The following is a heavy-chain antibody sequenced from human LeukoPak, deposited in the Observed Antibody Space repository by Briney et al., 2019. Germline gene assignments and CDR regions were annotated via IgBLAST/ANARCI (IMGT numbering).Heavy chain of an antibody. CDR3: STRDQSRTDVVPPDY. CDR1: GGSFSGYY. J-gene: IGHJ4*02. CDR2: INHSGST. D-gene: IGHD5/OR15-5a*01. Sequence: SETLSLTCAVYGGSFSGYYWSWIRQPPGKGLEWIGEINHSGSTNYNPSLKSRVTISVDTSKNQFSLNLNSVTAADTAIYYCSTRDQSRTDVVPPDYWGQGTLVTVSS. V-gene: IGHV4-34*03.